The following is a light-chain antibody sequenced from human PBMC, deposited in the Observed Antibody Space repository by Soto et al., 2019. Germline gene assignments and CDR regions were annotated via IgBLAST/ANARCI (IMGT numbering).Light chain of an antibody. CDR3: HQRSTWLRT. CDR1: QSVSSY. Sequence: EIVLTQSPATLSLSPGERATLSCRASQSVSSYLAWYQQKPGQAPRLLIYDASNRATGFPARFSGSGSVTHLALPISSLEAEDLAVYYCHQRSTWLRTFGQGTKLEIK. V-gene: IGKV3-11*01. CDR2: DAS. J-gene: IGKJ2*01.